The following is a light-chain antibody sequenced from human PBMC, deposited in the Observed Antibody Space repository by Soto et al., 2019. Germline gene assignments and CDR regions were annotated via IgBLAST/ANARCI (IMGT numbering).Light chain of an antibody. J-gene: IGLJ1*01. Sequence: QSVLTQPPSVSGAPGQRVTISCTGRSSNIGAGYDVHWYQQLPGTAPKLLIYGNSTRPSGVPDRFSGSKSGTSASLAITGLQAEDEADYYCQSYDSSLSGSYVFGAGTKLTVL. V-gene: IGLV1-40*01. CDR2: GNS. CDR1: SSNIGAGYD. CDR3: QSYDSSLSGSYV.